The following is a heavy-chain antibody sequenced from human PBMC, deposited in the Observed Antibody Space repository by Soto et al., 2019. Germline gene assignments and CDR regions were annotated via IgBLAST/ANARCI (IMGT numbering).Heavy chain of an antibody. Sequence: EVQLVESGGGLVKPGGSLRLSCAASGFTFSSYSMNWVRQAPGKGLEWVSSISSSSSYIYYADSVKGRFTISRDNAKNSLYLQMNSLRAEDTAVYYCARDTTNGYSSSWAFDYWGQGTLVTVSS. CDR2: ISSSSSYI. CDR1: GFTFSSYS. V-gene: IGHV3-21*01. CDR3: ARDTTNGYSSSWAFDY. J-gene: IGHJ4*02. D-gene: IGHD6-13*01.